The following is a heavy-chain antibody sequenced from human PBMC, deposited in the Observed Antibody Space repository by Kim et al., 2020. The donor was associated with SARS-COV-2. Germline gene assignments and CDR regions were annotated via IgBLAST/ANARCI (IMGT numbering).Heavy chain of an antibody. Sequence: GGSLRLSCAASGFTFSHYAMSWVRQAPGKGPEWVSGISDSADYIYDADSVKGRFTISRDSSKNTLFLQMNSLRAEDTAVYYWAKWREYCGSSTCFQNLDYWGQGTLVTVSS. CDR1: GFTFSHYA. CDR3: AKWREYCGSSTCFQNLDY. D-gene: IGHD2-2*01. J-gene: IGHJ4*02. CDR2: ISDSADYI. V-gene: IGHV3-23*01.